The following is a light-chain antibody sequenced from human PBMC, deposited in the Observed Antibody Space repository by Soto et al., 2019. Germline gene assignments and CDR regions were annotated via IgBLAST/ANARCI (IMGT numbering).Light chain of an antibody. J-gene: IGKJ1*01. CDR1: QSISSW. CDR2: DAS. CDR3: QQYNSYLA. Sequence: DNQMTQSPSTLSASVGDRVTITCRASQSISSWLAWYQQKPGKAPKLLIYDASSLESGVPSRFSGSGSGTEFTLTISSLQPDDFATYYCQQYNSYLAFGQGTKV. V-gene: IGKV1-5*01.